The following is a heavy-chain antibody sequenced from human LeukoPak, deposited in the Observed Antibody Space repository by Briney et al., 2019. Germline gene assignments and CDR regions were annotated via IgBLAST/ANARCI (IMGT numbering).Heavy chain of an antibody. J-gene: IGHJ4*02. CDR3: ARAGYYDSSGYIDY. V-gene: IGHV4-39*01. D-gene: IGHD3-22*01. CDR1: SISTNGYY. CDR2: IHYTGST. Sequence: SETLSLTCTVDSISTNGYYWGWIRQPPGKGLEWIGSIHYTGSTYYNPSLESRVTVSVDTSKNQFSLKLSSVTAADTAVYYCARAGYYDSSGYIDYWGQGTLVTVSS.